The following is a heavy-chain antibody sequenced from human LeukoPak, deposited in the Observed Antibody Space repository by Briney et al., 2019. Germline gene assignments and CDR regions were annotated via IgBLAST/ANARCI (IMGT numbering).Heavy chain of an antibody. J-gene: IGHJ4*02. Sequence: GGSLRLSCAAPGFTFSSYAMSWVRQAPGKGLEWVSAISGSGGSTYYADSVKGRFTISRDNSKNTLYLQMNSLRAEDTAVYYCAKEIDVWGSYRPFDYWGQGTLVTVSS. CDR1: GFTFSSYA. CDR3: AKEIDVWGSYRPFDY. V-gene: IGHV3-23*01. CDR2: ISGSGGST. D-gene: IGHD3-16*02.